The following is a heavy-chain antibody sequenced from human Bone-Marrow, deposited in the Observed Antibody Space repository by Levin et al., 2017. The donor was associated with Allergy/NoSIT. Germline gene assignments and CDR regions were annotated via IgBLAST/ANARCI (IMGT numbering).Heavy chain of an antibody. D-gene: IGHD2-21*02. CDR1: GYNFPNSW. Sequence: KVSCKGFGYNFPNSWIGWVRQTPGKGLEWMGIIYLADSDATYSPSFQGQVTISADKSINTAYLHLSSLKASDTATYYCARTSPAIWFDPWGQGTLVIVSS. CDR3: ARTSPAIWFDP. J-gene: IGHJ5*02. CDR2: IYLADSDA. V-gene: IGHV5-51*01.